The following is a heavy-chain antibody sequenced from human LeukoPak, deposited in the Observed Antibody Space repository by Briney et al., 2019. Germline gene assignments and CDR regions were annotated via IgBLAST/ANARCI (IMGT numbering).Heavy chain of an antibody. Sequence: GGSLRLSCAASGFTFSSYSMNWVRQAPGKGLEWVSSISSSSSYIYYADSVKGRFTISRDNAKNSLYLQMNSLRAEDTAAYYCARDHCSSTSCTGYYFDYWGQGTLVTVSS. J-gene: IGHJ4*02. CDR3: ARDHCSSTSCTGYYFDY. CDR1: GFTFSSYS. V-gene: IGHV3-21*01. D-gene: IGHD2-2*01. CDR2: ISSSSSYI.